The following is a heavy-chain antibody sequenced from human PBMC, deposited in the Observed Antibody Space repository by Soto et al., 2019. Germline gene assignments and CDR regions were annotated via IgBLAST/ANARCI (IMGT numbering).Heavy chain of an antibody. CDR1: GGSISSGGYS. D-gene: IGHD3-22*01. CDR3: ARSLAPSGFFDY. V-gene: IGHV4-30-2*01. Sequence: AVSGGSISSGGYSWSWIRQPPGKGLEWIGYIYHSGSTYYNPSLKSRVTISVDRSKNQFSLKLSSVTAADTAVYYCARSLAPSGFFDYWGQGTRVTVPQ. CDR2: IYHSGST. J-gene: IGHJ4*02.